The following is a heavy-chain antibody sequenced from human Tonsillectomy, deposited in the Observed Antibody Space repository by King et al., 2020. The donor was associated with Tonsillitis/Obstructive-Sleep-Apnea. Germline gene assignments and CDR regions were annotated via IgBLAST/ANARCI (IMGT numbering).Heavy chain of an antibody. Sequence: HVQLQESGPGLVKPSGTLSLTCAVSGGSISSSNWWSWVRQPPGKGLEWIGEIYHSGSTNYNPSLKSRVTISVDTSKNQFSLKLSSVTAADTAVYYCARGVHIVATRGANWFDPWGQGTLVTVSS. J-gene: IGHJ5*02. D-gene: IGHD5-12*01. CDR2: IYHSGST. CDR1: GGSISSSNW. CDR3: ARGVHIVATRGANWFDP. V-gene: IGHV4-4*02.